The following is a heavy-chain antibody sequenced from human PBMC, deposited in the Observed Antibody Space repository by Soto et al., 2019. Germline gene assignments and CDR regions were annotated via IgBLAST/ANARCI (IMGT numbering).Heavy chain of an antibody. D-gene: IGHD2-2*01. J-gene: IGHJ6*03. CDR1: GGSISSSSYY. V-gene: IGHV4-39*01. Sequence: SETLSLTCTVSGGSISSSSYYWGWIRQPPGKRLKWIGSIYYSGSTYYNPSLKSRVTISVDTSKNQFSLKLSSVTAADTAVYYCARHRGSSTTKTGYYYYYMDVWGKGTTVTVSS. CDR3: ARHRGSSTTKTGYYYYYMDV. CDR2: IYYSGST.